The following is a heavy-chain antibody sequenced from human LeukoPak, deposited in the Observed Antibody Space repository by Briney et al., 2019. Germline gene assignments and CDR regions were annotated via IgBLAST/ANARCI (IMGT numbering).Heavy chain of an antibody. CDR1: GYSLTGYH. CDR2: INPNSGDT. CDR3: ARDYCSSTSCLFDY. J-gene: IGHJ4*02. Sequence: ASVTVSCTASGYSLTGYHMHWVRQAPGQGLEWMGRINPNSGDTNYAQKFQGRVTMTRDTSISTAYMELSRLRSDDTAVYYCARDYCSSTSCLFDYWGQGTLVTVSS. V-gene: IGHV1-2*06. D-gene: IGHD2-2*01.